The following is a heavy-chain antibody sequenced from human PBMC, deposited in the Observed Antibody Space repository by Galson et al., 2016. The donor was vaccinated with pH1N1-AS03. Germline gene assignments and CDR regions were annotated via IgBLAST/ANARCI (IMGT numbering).Heavy chain of an antibody. V-gene: IGHV4-59*01. CDR3: ARLYDVWSRYPSFAS. CDR2: ISYSGFT. D-gene: IGHD3-3*01. J-gene: IGHJ4*02. Sequence: ETLSLTCTISGGSITTNYWIWIRQPPGKGLQWIGYISYSGFTNYNPSLRSRVTISIDKSKNQFYPKMRSEAAADTALYCCARLYDVWSRYPSFASWGQRNLVTVSS. CDR1: GGSITTNY.